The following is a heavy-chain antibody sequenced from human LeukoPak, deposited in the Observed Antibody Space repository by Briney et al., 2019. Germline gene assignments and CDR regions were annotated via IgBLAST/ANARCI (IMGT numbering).Heavy chain of an antibody. J-gene: IGHJ4*02. CDR3: AKVDYYDSSGPLDY. D-gene: IGHD3-22*01. Sequence: GGSLRLSCAASGFTFDDYAMHWVRQAPGRGLEWVSLIRGDGGSTYYADSVKGRFTISRDNSKNSLYLQMNSLRTEDTALYYCAKVDYYDSSGPLDYWGQGTLVTVSS. V-gene: IGHV3-43*02. CDR1: GFTFDDYA. CDR2: IRGDGGST.